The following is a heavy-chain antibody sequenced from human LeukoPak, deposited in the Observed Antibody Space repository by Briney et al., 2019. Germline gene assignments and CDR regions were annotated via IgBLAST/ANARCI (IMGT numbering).Heavy chain of an antibody. CDR1: GFTLSNFW. J-gene: IGHJ4*02. CDR2: INIEGSRT. CDR3: ARSMSGINDF. D-gene: IGHD3-3*01. V-gene: IGHV3-74*01. Sequence: GGSLRLSCAGSGFTLSNFWVHWVRQPPGKGLVWVSRINIEGSRTDYADSVRGRFTISRDNAKNTVYSQMNSLTAEDTAVYYCARSMSGINDFWGQGTLVTVPS.